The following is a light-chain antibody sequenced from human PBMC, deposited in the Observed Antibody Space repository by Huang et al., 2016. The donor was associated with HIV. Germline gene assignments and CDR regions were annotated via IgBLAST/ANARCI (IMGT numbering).Light chain of an antibody. V-gene: IGKV3-15*01. CDR2: GAS. Sequence: VMTQSPVTLSVSPGERATLSCRASQNVSSDLARYQQRPGHPPRLLMYGASTRATGLPARFSGSGSGTEFTLTISSLQSEDFAVYYCQQYNKWPRFTFGPGTKVDIK. J-gene: IGKJ3*01. CDR3: QQYNKWPRFT. CDR1: QNVSSD.